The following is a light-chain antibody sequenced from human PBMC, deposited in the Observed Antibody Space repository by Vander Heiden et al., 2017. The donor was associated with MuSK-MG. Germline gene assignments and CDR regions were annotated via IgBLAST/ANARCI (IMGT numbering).Light chain of an antibody. CDR3: QQDDNLPFT. CDR2: DAS. J-gene: IGKJ3*01. CDR1: QDISNY. Sequence: DIQMTQSPSSLSASVGDRVTITCQASQDISNYLNWYQQKPGKAPKLLIYDASNLETGVPSRFSGSGSGTDFTFTISSLQPEDIATYYCQQDDNLPFTFGHGTKVD. V-gene: IGKV1-33*01.